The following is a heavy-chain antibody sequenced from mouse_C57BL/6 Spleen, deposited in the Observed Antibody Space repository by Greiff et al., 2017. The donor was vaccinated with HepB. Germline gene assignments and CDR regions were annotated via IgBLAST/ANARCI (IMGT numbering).Heavy chain of an antibody. D-gene: IGHD1-1*01. J-gene: IGHJ3*01. V-gene: IGHV1-59*01. CDR1: GYTFNSYW. Sequence: QVQLQQSGAELVRPGTSVKLSCKASGYTFNSYWMHWVKQRPGQGLEWIGVIDPSDSYTNYTQKFKGKATLTVDTSSNTAYMQLSSLTSEDSAVYYCAREDYNSSSPWFADWGQGTLVTVSA. CDR2: IDPSDSYT. CDR3: AREDYNSSSPWFAD.